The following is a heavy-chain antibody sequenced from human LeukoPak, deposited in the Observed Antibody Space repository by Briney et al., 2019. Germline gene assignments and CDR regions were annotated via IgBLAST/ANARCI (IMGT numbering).Heavy chain of an antibody. CDR3: AKDYEPLVGVHRWGDWFDP. V-gene: IGHV4-4*02. J-gene: IGHJ5*02. D-gene: IGHD1-26*01. CDR2: IFHRGIP. Sequence: SETLSLTCAVSDYSITNSWWSWVRQSPGMRLEWIGQIFHRGIPNYNPSLKSRVTMSIDKSNNQVSLKMNSVTAADTAVYYCAKDYEPLVGVHRWGDWFDPWGQGTLVTVSS. CDR1: DYSITNSW.